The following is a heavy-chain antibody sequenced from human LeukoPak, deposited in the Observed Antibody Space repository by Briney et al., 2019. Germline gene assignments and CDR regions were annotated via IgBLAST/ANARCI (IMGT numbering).Heavy chain of an antibody. V-gene: IGHV3-7*01. Sequence: GGSLRLSCAASGFTFSSYWMSWVRQAPGKGLEWVANIKQDGSEKYYVDSVKGRFTISRDNAKNSLYLQMNSLRAEDTAVYYCARDPSSYYYYMDVWGKGTTITVSS. CDR2: IKQDGSEK. J-gene: IGHJ6*03. CDR3: ARDPSSYYYYMDV. CDR1: GFTFSSYW.